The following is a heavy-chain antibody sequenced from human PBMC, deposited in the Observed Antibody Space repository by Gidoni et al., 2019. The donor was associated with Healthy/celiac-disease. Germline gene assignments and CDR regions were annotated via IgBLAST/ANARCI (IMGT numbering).Heavy chain of an antibody. J-gene: IGHJ6*02. CDR1: GFNFSSYV. Sequence: QVQLVESGGGVVQPGRSLSLSCAASGFNFSSYVLHWVRQAPGTGLEWVAVIWYDGSKKYYADSVKGRFTISRDNSKNTLYLQMNSLRAEDTAVYYCARDVGVLRYFDWLCNGGMDVWGQGTTVTVSS. CDR2: IWYDGSKK. D-gene: IGHD3-9*01. CDR3: ARDVGVLRYFDWLCNGGMDV. V-gene: IGHV3-33*01.